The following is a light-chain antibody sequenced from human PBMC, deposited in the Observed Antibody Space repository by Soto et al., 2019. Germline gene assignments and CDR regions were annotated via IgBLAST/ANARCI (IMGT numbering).Light chain of an antibody. CDR2: IAS. V-gene: IGKV1-9*01. Sequence: DIQLTQSPSFLSASVGDRVTITCRASQGIRSYLAWYQQKPGRAPKLLMYIASTLQTGVPSRFNGSQSGTEFTLTISSLQPEDFATYYCQQVNSYPITFGQGTRLEIK. J-gene: IGKJ5*01. CDR1: QGIRSY. CDR3: QQVNSYPIT.